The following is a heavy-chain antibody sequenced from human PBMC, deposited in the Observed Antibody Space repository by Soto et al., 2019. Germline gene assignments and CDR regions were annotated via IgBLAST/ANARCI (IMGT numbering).Heavy chain of an antibody. Sequence: GGSQRLSCAASGFTFSSYAMSWVRQAPGKGLEWVSAISGSGGSTYYADSVKGRFTISRDNSKNTLYLQMNSLRAEDTAVYYCAKVEGGGSSSSHPYYYYGMDVWGQGTTVTVSS. CDR2: ISGSGGST. CDR1: GFTFSSYA. J-gene: IGHJ6*02. D-gene: IGHD2-15*01. CDR3: AKVEGGGSSSSHPYYYYGMDV. V-gene: IGHV3-23*01.